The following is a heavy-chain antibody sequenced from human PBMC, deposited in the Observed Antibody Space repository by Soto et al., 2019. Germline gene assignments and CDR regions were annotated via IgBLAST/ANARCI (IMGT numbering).Heavy chain of an antibody. Sequence: SETLSLTCAVYGGSFSGYYWSWIRQPPGKGLEWIGEINHSGSTNYNPSLKSRVTISVDTSKNQFSLKLSSVTAADTAVYYCARGRHDYDFWSGYHLNYYYYGMDVWGQGTTVNVS. D-gene: IGHD3-3*01. CDR1: GGSFSGYY. J-gene: IGHJ6*02. CDR3: ARGRHDYDFWSGYHLNYYYYGMDV. CDR2: INHSGST. V-gene: IGHV4-34*01.